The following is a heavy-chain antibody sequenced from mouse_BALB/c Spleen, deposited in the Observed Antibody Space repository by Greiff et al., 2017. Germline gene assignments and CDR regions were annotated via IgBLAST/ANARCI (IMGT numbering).Heavy chain of an antibody. Sequence: EVQLQQSGPGLVKPSQSLSLTCTVTGYSITSDYAWNWIRQFPGNKLEWMGYISYSGSTSYNPSLKSRISITRDTSKNQFFLQLNSVTTEDTATYYCASEGGTMDYWGQGTSVTVSS. CDR2: ISYSGST. CDR1: GYSITSDYA. V-gene: IGHV3-2*02. CDR3: ASEGGTMDY. J-gene: IGHJ4*01.